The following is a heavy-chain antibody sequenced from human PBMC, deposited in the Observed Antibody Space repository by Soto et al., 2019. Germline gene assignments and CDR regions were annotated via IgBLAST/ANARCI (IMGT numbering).Heavy chain of an antibody. J-gene: IGHJ4*02. V-gene: IGHV4-39*01. D-gene: IGHD1-7*01. CDR1: GGSISSSSYY. CDR3: ARHGYNWNYAY. Sequence: SETLSLTCTVSGGSISSSSYYWGWIRQPPGKGLEWIGSIYYSGSTYYNPSLKSRVTISVDTSKNQFSLKLSSVTAADTAVYYCARHGYNWNYAYWGQGTLVTVSS. CDR2: IYYSGST.